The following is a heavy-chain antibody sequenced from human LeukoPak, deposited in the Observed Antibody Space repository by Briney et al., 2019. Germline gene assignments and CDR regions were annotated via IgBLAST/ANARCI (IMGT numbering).Heavy chain of an antibody. CDR2: IYSGGST. D-gene: IGHD3-10*01. CDR1: GFTFSIYS. V-gene: IGHV3-66*01. Sequence: GGSLRLSCAASGFTFSIYSINWVRQAPGKGLEWVSVIYSGGSTYYADSVKGRFTISRDTSKNTLYLQMNSLRAEDTAVYYCARDGPRAGRGVIFDDWGQGTLVTVSS. J-gene: IGHJ4*02. CDR3: ARDGPRAGRGVIFDD.